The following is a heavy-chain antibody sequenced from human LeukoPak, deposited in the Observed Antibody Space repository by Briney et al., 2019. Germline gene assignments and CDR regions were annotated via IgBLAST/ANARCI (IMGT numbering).Heavy chain of an antibody. CDR2: INHSGST. CDR3: ARVGSGWLHYFDY. J-gene: IGHJ4*02. CDR1: GGSFSGYY. D-gene: IGHD6-19*01. V-gene: IGHV4-34*01. Sequence: SETLSLTCAVYGGSFSGYYWSWIRQPPGKGLEWIGEINHSGSTNYNPSLKSRVTISVDTSKNQFSLKLSSVTAADTAVYYCARVGSGWLHYFDYWGQGTLVTVSS.